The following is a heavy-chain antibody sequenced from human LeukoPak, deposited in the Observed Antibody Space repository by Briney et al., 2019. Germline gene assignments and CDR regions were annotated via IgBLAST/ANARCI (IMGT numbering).Heavy chain of an antibody. Sequence: AGGSLRLSCAASGFTFSSYAMHWVRQAPGKGLEWVAVISYDGSNKYYADSVKGRFTISRDNSKNAPYLQMNSLRAEDTAVYYCARKGYDSSGLSVPFDYWGQGTLVTVSS. CDR3: ARKGYDSSGLSVPFDY. CDR2: ISYDGSNK. D-gene: IGHD3-22*01. J-gene: IGHJ4*02. V-gene: IGHV3-30-3*01. CDR1: GFTFSSYA.